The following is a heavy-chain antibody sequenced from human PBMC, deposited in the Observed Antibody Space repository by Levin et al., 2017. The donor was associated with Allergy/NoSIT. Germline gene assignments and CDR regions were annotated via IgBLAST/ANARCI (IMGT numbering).Heavy chain of an antibody. CDR2: ISSSGTTI. CDR1: GFTFGSYE. CDR3: ARLSYYYDSSTGAYHYYGVDG. D-gene: IGHD3-22*01. J-gene: IGHJ6*02. V-gene: IGHV3-48*03. Sequence: GGSLRLSCAGFGFTFGSYEMNWVRQAPGKGLESVSCISSSGTTIYYADSVKGRFTISRDNAKNSLYLQMNSLRAEDTAVYYCARLSYYYDSSTGAYHYYGVDGWGQGTTVTVSS.